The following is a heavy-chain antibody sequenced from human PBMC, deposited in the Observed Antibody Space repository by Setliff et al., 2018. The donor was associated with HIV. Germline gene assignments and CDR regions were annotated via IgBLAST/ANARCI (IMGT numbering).Heavy chain of an antibody. CDR3: ARLGDYDSSGYSWFDY. CDR2: INHNRKT. Sequence: SETLSLTCAVYGGSFSGYFWSWVRQSPGKGLEWIGEINHNRKTNYNPSLKSRVTISIDTSKNQFSLMLSSVTAADTAVYYCARLGDYDSSGYSWFDYWGQGTLVTVSS. V-gene: IGHV4-34*01. CDR1: GGSFSGYF. J-gene: IGHJ4*02. D-gene: IGHD3-22*01.